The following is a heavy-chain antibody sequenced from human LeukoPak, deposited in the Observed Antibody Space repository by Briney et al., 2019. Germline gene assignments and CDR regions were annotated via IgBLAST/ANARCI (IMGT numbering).Heavy chain of an antibody. Sequence: GGSLRLSCAASGFTVSSNYMSWVRQAPGKGLEWVSVIYSGGGTYYADSVKGRFTISRDNSKNTLYLQMNSLRAEDTAVYYCARGYVIYYYYGMDVWGQGTTVTVSS. D-gene: IGHD2-2*01. V-gene: IGHV3-66*01. J-gene: IGHJ6*02. CDR2: IYSGGGT. CDR1: GFTVSSNY. CDR3: ARGYVIYYYYGMDV.